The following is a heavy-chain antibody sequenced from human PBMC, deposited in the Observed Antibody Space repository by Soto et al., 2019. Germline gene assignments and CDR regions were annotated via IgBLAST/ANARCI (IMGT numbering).Heavy chain of an antibody. Sequence: SETLSLTCTVSGGSISSSSFYWGWIRQPPGKGLEWTGSIYYSGSTYYNPSLKSRVTISVDTSKNQFSLKLSSVTAADTAVYYCAGHYIRFLEWLGGDNWVDPWGQGTPVTVPS. J-gene: IGHJ5*02. V-gene: IGHV4-39*01. D-gene: IGHD3-3*01. CDR2: IYYSGST. CDR1: GGSISSSSFY. CDR3: AGHYIRFLEWLGGDNWVDP.